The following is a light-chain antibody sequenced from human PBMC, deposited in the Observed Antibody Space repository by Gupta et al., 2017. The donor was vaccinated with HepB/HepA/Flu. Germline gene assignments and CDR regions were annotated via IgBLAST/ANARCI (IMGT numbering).Light chain of an antibody. CDR2: STK. CDR3: LLDVGSGLWV. Sequence: QTVVTQEPSFSVSPGGTVTLTCGFSSGSVSNSYYASWYQQTPGQAPRTLIYSTKTRSSGVPDRFSGSILGNTAALTITGAQEDDESEYYCLLDVGSGLWVFGGGTKLTVL. J-gene: IGLJ3*02. CDR1: SGSVSNSYY. V-gene: IGLV8-61*01.